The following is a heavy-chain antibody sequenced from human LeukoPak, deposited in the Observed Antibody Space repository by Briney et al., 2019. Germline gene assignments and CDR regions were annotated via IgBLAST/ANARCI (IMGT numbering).Heavy chain of an antibody. V-gene: IGHV1-2*02. CDR2: INPNSGGT. J-gene: IGHJ3*02. D-gene: IGHD3-16*01. CDR1: GYTFTDYY. CDR3: ARVRKIKDRPGAFDI. Sequence: GASVKVSCKASGYTFTDYYIHWVRQAPGQGLEWMGWINPNSGGTNYAQKFQGRVTMTRDTSISTAYMELSRLRSDDTAVYYCARVRKIKDRPGAFDIWGQGTMVTVSS.